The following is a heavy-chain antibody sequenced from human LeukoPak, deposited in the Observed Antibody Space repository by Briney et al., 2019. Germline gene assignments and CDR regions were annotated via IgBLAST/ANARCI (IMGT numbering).Heavy chain of an antibody. CDR2: FDPEDGET. CDR1: GYTLTELS. Sequence: ASVKVSCKVSGYTLTELSMHWVRQAPGKGLEWMGGFDPEDGETIYAQKFQGRVTMTEDTSTDTAYMELSSLRSEDTAVHYCATARIQSPRYYYYYGMDVWGQGTTVTVSS. J-gene: IGHJ6*02. CDR3: ATARIQSPRYYYYYGMDV. V-gene: IGHV1-24*01. D-gene: IGHD5-18*01.